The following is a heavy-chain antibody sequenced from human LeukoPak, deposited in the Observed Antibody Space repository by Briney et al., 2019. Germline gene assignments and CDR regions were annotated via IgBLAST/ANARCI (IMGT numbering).Heavy chain of an antibody. CDR2: IYYSGST. CDR3: ARPQHDAFDI. V-gene: IGHV4-59*08. Sequence: PSETLSLTCTVFGGSISNYYWSWIRQPPGKGLEWIGYIYYSGSTNYNPSLKSRVTISVDASKNQFSLKLSSVTAADTAVYYCARPQHDAFDIWGQGTMVTVSS. CDR1: GGSISNYY. J-gene: IGHJ3*02. D-gene: IGHD1-1*01.